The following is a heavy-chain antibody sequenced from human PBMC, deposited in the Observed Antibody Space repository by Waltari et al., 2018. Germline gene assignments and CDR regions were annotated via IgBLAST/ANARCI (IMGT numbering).Heavy chain of an antibody. D-gene: IGHD3-16*01. V-gene: IGHV3-7*04. Sequence: EVQLVESGGGLVQRGESLRLSCAASGFTFSNYWMTWVRQGPGKGLEWVANIKQDRSEKYYVDSVKGRFTISRDNAKKSLYLQMNSLRVEDTAVYYCARVRFLGGDFDYWGQGTLVSVAS. J-gene: IGHJ4*02. CDR2: IKQDRSEK. CDR1: GFTFSNYW. CDR3: ARVRFLGGDFDY.